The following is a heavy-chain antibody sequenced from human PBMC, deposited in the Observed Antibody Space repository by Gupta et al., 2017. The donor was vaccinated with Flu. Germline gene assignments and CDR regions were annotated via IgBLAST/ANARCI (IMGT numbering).Heavy chain of an antibody. Sequence: EVQLVESGGGLVQPGGSLRLSCAASGFTFSSYEMNWVRQAPGKGLEWVSYISSSGSTIYYADSVKGRFTISRDNAKNSLYLQMNSLRAEDTAVYYCARFVVVVAADDAFDIWGQGTMVTVSS. CDR3: ARFVVVVAADDAFDI. J-gene: IGHJ3*02. CDR2: ISSSGSTI. V-gene: IGHV3-48*03. D-gene: IGHD2-15*01. CDR1: GFTFSSYE.